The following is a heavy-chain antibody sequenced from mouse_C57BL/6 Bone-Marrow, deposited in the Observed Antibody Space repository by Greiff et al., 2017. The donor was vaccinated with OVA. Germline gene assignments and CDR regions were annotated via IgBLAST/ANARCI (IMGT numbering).Heavy chain of an antibody. CDR2: IDPSDSYT. CDR1: GYTFTSYW. D-gene: IGHD1-1*01. V-gene: IGHV1-69*01. CDR3: ARRIYGSSFDY. Sequence: QVQLQQPGAELVMPGASVKLSCKASGYTFTSYWMHWVKQRPGQGLEWIGEIDPSDSYTNYNQKFKGKSTLTVDKSSSTAYMQLSSLTSEDSAVYYCARRIYGSSFDYWGQGTTLTVSS. J-gene: IGHJ2*01.